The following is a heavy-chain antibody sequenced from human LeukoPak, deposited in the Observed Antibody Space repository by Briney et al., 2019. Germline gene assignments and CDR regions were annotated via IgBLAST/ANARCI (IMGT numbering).Heavy chain of an antibody. D-gene: IGHD2-2*01. CDR2: INRNSGGT. J-gene: IGHJ3*02. CDR3: ARGYCSSTSCLGRAFDI. V-gene: IGHV1-2*06. CDR1: GYTFTGYY. Sequence: GSVKVSCKASGYTFTGYYMHWVRQAPGQGLEWMGRINRNSGGTNYAQKFQGRVTMTRDTSISTAYMELSRLRSDSTAVYYCARGYCSSTSCLGRAFDIWAKGQWSPSLQ.